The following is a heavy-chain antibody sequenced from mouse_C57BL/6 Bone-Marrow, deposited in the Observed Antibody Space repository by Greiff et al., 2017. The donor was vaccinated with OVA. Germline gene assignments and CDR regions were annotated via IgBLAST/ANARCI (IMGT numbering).Heavy chain of an antibody. V-gene: IGHV1-36*01. J-gene: IGHJ1*03. CDR3: ARSEDYDGYWYFDV. Sequence: EVKLQESGPVLVKPGPSVKISCKASGFTFTDYYMHWVKQSHGKSLEWIGLVYPYNGGTSYNQKFKGKATLTVDTSSSTAYMELNSLTSEDSAVYYGARSEDYDGYWYFDVWGTGTTVTVSS. CDR1: GFTFTDYY. CDR2: VYPYNGGT. D-gene: IGHD2-4*01.